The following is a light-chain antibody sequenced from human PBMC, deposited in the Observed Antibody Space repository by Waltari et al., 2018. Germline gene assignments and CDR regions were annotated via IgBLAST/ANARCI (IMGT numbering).Light chain of an antibody. CDR3: QSFDIRLSGGVV. J-gene: IGLJ3*02. Sequence: QSVLTQPPSMSGAPGQRVTIPCTGSSSNIGAGHDVHWYQVFPRTAPNLLIYGNNNRPSGGPDRFSCSKSDTSSSLAIGGLQAEDEADYYCQSFDIRLSGGVVFGGGTKVTVL. CDR1: SSNIGAGHD. CDR2: GNN. V-gene: IGLV1-40*01.